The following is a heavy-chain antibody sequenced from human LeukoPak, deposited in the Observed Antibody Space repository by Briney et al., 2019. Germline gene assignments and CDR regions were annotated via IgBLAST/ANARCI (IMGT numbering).Heavy chain of an antibody. CDR1: GYTFIIYY. V-gene: IGHV1-46*01. Sequence: ASVKVSCKASGYTFIIYYIHWVRQAPGQGLEWMGTVNPSGGSTNHAQKFQGRITMTRDTSTSTVYMELSSLRSEDTAVYYCARGKTMGDYWGQGTLVTVSS. CDR3: ARGKTMGDY. D-gene: IGHD4/OR15-4a*01. CDR2: VNPSGGST. J-gene: IGHJ4*02.